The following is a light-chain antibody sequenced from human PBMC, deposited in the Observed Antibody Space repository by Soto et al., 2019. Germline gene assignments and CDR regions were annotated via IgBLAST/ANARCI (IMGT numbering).Light chain of an antibody. CDR3: QQRFNRPLT. J-gene: IGKJ1*01. CDR2: DAS. CDR1: QSVGSY. V-gene: IGKV3-11*01. Sequence: EIVLTQSPATLSLSPGERATLSCRASQSVGSYLAWYQQKPGRAPRLLIYDASNRATGIPARFSGGRSATDFALTITRLDPEDFPIYYCQQRFNRPLTFGQGTNVEIK.